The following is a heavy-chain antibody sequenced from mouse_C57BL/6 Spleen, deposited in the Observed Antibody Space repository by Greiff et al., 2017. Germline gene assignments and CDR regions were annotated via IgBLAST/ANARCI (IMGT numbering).Heavy chain of an antibody. CDR2: ISNGGGST. J-gene: IGHJ4*01. CDR3: ARHELLRWDY. Sequence: EVMLVESGGGLVQPGASLKLSCAASGFTFSDYYMYWVRQTPEKRLEWVAYISNGGGSTYYPDTVKGRFTISRDNATNTLYLQMSRLKSEDTALYYCARHELLRWDYWGQGTSVTVSS. D-gene: IGHD1-1*01. V-gene: IGHV5-12*01. CDR1: GFTFSDYY.